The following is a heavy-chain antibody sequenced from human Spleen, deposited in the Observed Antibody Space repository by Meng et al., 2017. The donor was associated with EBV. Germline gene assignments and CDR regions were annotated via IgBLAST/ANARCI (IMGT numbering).Heavy chain of an antibody. J-gene: IGHJ4*02. Sequence: GLVPPXXXLRLSCAASGFTLSSYWVHWVRQAPGKGLVWVSRINTDGSVINYADSVKGRFTISRDNAKNTVYLQMNNVRAEDTAMYYCAKDCFGDKDSWGQGTLVTVSS. CDR3: AKDCFGDKDS. CDR2: INTDGSVI. D-gene: IGHD2-21*01. CDR1: GFTLSSYW. V-gene: IGHV3-74*01.